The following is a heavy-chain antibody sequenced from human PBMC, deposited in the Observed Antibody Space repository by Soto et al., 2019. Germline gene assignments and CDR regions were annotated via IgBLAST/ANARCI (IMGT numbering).Heavy chain of an antibody. J-gene: IGHJ4*02. D-gene: IGHD6-13*01. CDR2: IHYSGSS. Sequence: SGTLSLTCTFSGYSISSYYWSWIRQPPGKGLEWIGYIHYSGSSQYNPSLKSRLTMSVDRSKNQCSLKLSSVTAADTAVEYCASSYGNAWYTYWGQGTLVTVSS. V-gene: IGHV4-59*01. CDR1: GYSISSYY. CDR3: ASSYGNAWYTY.